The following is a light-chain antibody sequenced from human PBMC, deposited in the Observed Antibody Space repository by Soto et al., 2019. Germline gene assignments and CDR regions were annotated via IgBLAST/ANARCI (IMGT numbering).Light chain of an antibody. Sequence: QSVLTQSPSASASLGASVKLTCTLSSGHSSYAIAWHQQQPEKGPRYLMKLNSDGSHSKGDGIPDRFSGSSSGAERYLTISSLQSEDEAYYYCQTWGTGPWVFGGGTKLTVL. CDR3: QTWGTGPWV. CDR2: LNSDGSH. J-gene: IGLJ3*02. CDR1: SGHSSYA. V-gene: IGLV4-69*01.